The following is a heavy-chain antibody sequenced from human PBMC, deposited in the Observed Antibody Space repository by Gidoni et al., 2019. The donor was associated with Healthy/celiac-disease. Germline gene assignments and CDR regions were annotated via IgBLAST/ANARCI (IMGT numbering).Heavy chain of an antibody. CDR1: GGTFGSYA. CDR2: IIPIVGTE. Sequence: QVQLVQSGAEVKKPGSSVMVSCKASGGTFGSYAISWVRQDTGQGLEWMGGIIPIVGTENYAQKCQGRVTITAYKSTSTAYMELSSRRAEDTAVYYCARSGGEAAIHYYGMDVWGQGTTVTVSS. D-gene: IGHD3-16*01. J-gene: IGHJ6*02. CDR3: ARSGGEAAIHYYGMDV. V-gene: IGHV1-69*06.